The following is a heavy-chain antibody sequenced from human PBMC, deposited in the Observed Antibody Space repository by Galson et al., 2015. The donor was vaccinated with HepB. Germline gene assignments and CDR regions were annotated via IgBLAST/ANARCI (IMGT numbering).Heavy chain of an antibody. CDR2: TYYRSKWFN. CDR1: GDSVSGNSAA. J-gene: IGHJ6*02. CDR3: ARDGPRRAGTRKFGGTYYYYGMDV. V-gene: IGHV6-1*01. Sequence: FAISGDSVSGNSAAWNGIRQSPSRGLEWLGRTYYRSKWFNGYAVSVKSRITINPDTSKNQCSLQLNSVTPEDTAVYYCARDGPRRAGTRKFGGTYYYYGMDVWGQGTTVTVSS. D-gene: IGHD1/OR15-1a*01.